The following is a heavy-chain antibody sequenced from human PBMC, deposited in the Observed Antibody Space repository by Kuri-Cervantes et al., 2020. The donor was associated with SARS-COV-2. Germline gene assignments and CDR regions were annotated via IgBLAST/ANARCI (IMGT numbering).Heavy chain of an antibody. Sequence: SETLSLTCAVFGASLNTYSWSWIRQPPGKGLEWIGEINHSGGTKYKASLKGRVSISVDASKNQNSLKLTSATAADAAVYYCARGHIGVVPSPFLGLGPHSYYYNMDVWGQGTTVTVSS. V-gene: IGHV4-34*01. CDR2: INHSGGT. J-gene: IGHJ6*02. D-gene: IGHD2-2*01. CDR1: GASLNTYS. CDR3: ARGHIGVVPSPFLGLGPHSYYYNMDV.